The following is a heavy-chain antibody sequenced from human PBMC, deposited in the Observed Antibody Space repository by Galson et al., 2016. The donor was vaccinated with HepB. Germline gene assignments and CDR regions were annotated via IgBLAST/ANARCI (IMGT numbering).Heavy chain of an antibody. CDR3: ARLHGFVVVVTAPYYFDY. V-gene: IGHV4-39*01. CDR1: GGSISSSNYY. CDR2: IYYSGST. J-gene: IGHJ4*02. D-gene: IGHD2-15*01. Sequence: SETLSLTCTVSGGSISSSNYYWGWIRQPPGKGLEWIGSIYYSGSTYYNPSLKSRVTISVDTPKNQFSLKLSSVTAADTAVYYCARLHGFVVVVTAPYYFDYCGQGTMVTVSS.